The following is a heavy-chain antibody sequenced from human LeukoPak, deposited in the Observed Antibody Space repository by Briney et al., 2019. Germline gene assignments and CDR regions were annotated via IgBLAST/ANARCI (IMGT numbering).Heavy chain of an antibody. CDR3: ARFGYVAAVDV. D-gene: IGHD2-15*01. CDR1: GFSFSAYW. V-gene: IGHV3-7*01. CDR2: INPAGSET. Sequence: GGSLRLSCAASGFSFSAYWMTWVRQAPGKGLEWVANINPAGSETYYVDPVKGRFSISRDNAKNLVYLQMNSLRAEDTAVYHCARFGYVAAVDVWGQGTPVTVSS. J-gene: IGHJ4*02.